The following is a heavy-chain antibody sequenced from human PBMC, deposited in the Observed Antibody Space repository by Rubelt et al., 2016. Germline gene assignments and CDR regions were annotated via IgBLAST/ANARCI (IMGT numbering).Heavy chain of an antibody. V-gene: IGHV3-74*01. CDR2: SDGSST. D-gene: IGHD6-13*01. J-gene: IGHJ6*02. Sequence: SDGSSTSYADSVKGRFTISRDNAKNSLYLQMNSLRAEDTAVYYCARDRGSSWYLAYYYGMDVWGQGTTVTVSS. CDR3: ARDRGSSWYLAYYYGMDV.